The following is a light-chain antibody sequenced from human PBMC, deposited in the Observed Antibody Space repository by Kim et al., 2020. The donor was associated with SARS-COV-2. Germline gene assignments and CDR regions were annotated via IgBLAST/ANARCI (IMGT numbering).Light chain of an antibody. CDR1: LSVSSNF. V-gene: IGKV3-20*01. Sequence: PGERATLSCRASLSVSSNFLAWYQQKPGQAPRLLIYGASSRATGIPDRFSGSGSGTDFTLTINGLEPEDFAVYYCQQYGTSLTWTFGQGTKVDIK. CDR2: GAS. J-gene: IGKJ1*01. CDR3: QQYGTSLTWT.